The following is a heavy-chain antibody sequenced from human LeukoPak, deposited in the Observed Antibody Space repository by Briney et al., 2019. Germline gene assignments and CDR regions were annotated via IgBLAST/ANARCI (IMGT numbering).Heavy chain of an antibody. V-gene: IGHV4-59*01. J-gene: IGHJ6*03. CDR3: ARVGSSWYGYYYYYMDV. Sequence: SETLSLTCTVSGGSLSSYYWSWIRQPPGKGLEWIGYIYYSGSTNYNPSLKSRVTISVDTSKNQFSLKLSSVTAADTAVYYCARVGSSWYGYYYYYMDVWGKGTTVTVSS. D-gene: IGHD6-13*01. CDR1: GGSLSSYY. CDR2: IYYSGST.